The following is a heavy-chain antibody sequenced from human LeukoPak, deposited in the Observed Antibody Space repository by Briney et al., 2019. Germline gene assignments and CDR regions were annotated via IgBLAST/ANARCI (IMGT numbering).Heavy chain of an antibody. Sequence: SETLSLTCTVSGGSISSYYWSWLRQPPGKGLEGIGYIYYSGSTNYNPSLKSRVTISVDTSKNQFSLKLSSVTAADTAVYYCARQGRAYYYDSSGYYRDVRFDPWGQGTLVTVSS. J-gene: IGHJ5*02. CDR1: GGSISSYY. D-gene: IGHD3-22*01. CDR2: IYYSGST. CDR3: ARQGRAYYYDSSGYYRDVRFDP. V-gene: IGHV4-59*08.